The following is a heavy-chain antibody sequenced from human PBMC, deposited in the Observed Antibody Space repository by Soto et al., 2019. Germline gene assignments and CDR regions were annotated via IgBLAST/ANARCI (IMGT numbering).Heavy chain of an antibody. CDR1: GFTFNRYA. V-gene: IGHV3-23*01. CDR2: IGTVGNT. Sequence: GGSLRLSCAASGFTFNRYAMNWVRQAPGKGLAWVSAIGTVGNTYYANSGKSRFTISRDNYRTTLYLQMNSLRVEDTALYYCVRKYPGTRPFDYWGQGTLVTVSS. J-gene: IGHJ4*01. D-gene: IGHD2-2*01. CDR3: VRKYPGTRPFDY.